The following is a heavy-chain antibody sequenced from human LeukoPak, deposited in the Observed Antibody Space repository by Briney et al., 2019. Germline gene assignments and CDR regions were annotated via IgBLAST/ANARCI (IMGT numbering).Heavy chain of an antibody. J-gene: IGHJ4*02. CDR1: GGSINSAGYY. CDR2: IYPSGST. CDR3: ARGGGYCSSTSCYLGY. Sequence: PSETLSLTCTVSGGSINSAGYYWSWIRQPAGKGLEWIGRIYPSGSTNYNPSLKSRVTISLDTSKNQFSLKLSSVTAADTAVYYCARGGGYCSSTSCYLGYWGQGTLVTVSS. D-gene: IGHD2-2*01. V-gene: IGHV4-61*02.